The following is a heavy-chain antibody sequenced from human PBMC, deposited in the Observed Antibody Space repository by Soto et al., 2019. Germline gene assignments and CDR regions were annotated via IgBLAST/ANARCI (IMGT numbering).Heavy chain of an antibody. CDR1: GFTFSSYA. D-gene: IGHD3-16*02. CDR3: ARDRGHYVWGSYRSTYFDY. Sequence: QVQLVESGGGVVQPGRSLRLSCAASGFTFSSYAMHWVRQAPGKGLEWVAVISYDGSNKYYADSVKGRFTISRDNSKNTLYLQMNSLRAEDTAVYYCARDRGHYVWGSYRSTYFDYWGQGTLVTVSS. V-gene: IGHV3-30-3*01. J-gene: IGHJ4*02. CDR2: ISYDGSNK.